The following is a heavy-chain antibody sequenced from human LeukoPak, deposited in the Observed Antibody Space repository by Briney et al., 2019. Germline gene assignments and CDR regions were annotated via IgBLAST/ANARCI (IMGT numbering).Heavy chain of an antibody. CDR3: ARDLSSWYTLYAFDT. V-gene: IGHV7-4-1*02. J-gene: IGHJ3*02. D-gene: IGHD6-13*01. Sequence: GASVKVSCKASGYTFTSYAMNWVRQAPGQGLEWMGWINTNTGNPTYAQGFTGRFVFSLDTSVSTAYLQISSLKAEDTAVYYCARDLSSWYTLYAFDTWGQGTMVTVSS. CDR1: GYTFTSYA. CDR2: INTNTGNP.